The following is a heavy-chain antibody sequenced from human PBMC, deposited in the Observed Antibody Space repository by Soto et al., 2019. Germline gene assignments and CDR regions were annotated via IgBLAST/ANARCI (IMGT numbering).Heavy chain of an antibody. CDR3: ARRWGYAIDY. Sequence: QVQLQESGPGLVKPSETLSITCTVPGGSLSSYYWSWIRQPPGKGLEWIGYNYYSGSTNYNPSLESRVTISVDTSKTQFSMKLSAVTGEDTAVYYCARRWGYAIDYWGHGTLVTVSS. CDR1: GGSLSSYY. D-gene: IGHD3-16*01. CDR2: NYYSGST. J-gene: IGHJ4*01. V-gene: IGHV4-59*08.